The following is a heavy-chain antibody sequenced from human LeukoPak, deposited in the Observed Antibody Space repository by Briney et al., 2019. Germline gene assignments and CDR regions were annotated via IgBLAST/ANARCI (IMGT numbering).Heavy chain of an antibody. CDR3: ARHSLLGLQRAYYMDV. V-gene: IGHV5-51*01. CDR1: GYIFTSYW. CDR2: IYPGDSDT. J-gene: IGHJ6*03. D-gene: IGHD1-1*01. Sequence: GESLKISCKGSGYIFTSYWIGWVRQMPGKGLEWMGIIYPGDSDTRYSPSFQGQVTISADKSISTAYLQWSSLKASDTAMYYCARHSLLGLQRAYYMDVWGKGTTVTISS.